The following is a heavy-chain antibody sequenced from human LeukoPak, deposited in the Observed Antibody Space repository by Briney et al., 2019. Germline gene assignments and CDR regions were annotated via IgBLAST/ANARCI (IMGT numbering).Heavy chain of an antibody. V-gene: IGHV1-2*02. CDR2: INPNSGVT. D-gene: IGHD4-17*01. CDR1: GYTFTGHF. J-gene: IGHJ4*02. Sequence: ASVKVSCRASGYTFTGHFMFWVRQAPGKGLEWMAWINPNSGVTSYAQKFQGRVTLTRDTSINTAYMELSRLRSDDTALYHCARGGAGTAYYGWDFFRFDYWGQGTLVTVSS. CDR3: ARGGAGTAYYGWDFFRFDY.